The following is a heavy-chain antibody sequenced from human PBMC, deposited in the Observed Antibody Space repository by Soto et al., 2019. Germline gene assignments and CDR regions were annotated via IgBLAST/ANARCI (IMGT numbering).Heavy chain of an antibody. CDR3: ARDGYDSSGYYYVVRPYYYYYYGMDV. CDR2: ISSSSSYI. V-gene: IGHV3-21*01. D-gene: IGHD3-22*01. CDR1: GFTFSSYS. Sequence: GGSLRLSCAASGFTFSSYSMNWVRQAPGKGLEWVSSISSSSSYIYYADSVKGRFTISRDNAKNSLYLQMNSLRAEDTAVYYCARDGYDSSGYYYVVRPYYYYYYGMDVWGQGTTVTVSS. J-gene: IGHJ6*02.